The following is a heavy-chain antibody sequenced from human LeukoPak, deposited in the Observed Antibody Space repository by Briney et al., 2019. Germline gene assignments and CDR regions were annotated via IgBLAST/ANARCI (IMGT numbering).Heavy chain of an antibody. V-gene: IGHV1-18*04. CDR2: NSAYNGNT. Sequence: ASVKVSCKASGYTFTGYYMHWVRQAPGQGLEWMGWNSAYNGNTNYAQKLQGRVAMTTDTSTSTAYMELRSLRSDDTAVYYCARLSKQSYYYMDVWGKGTTVTISS. D-gene: IGHD6-19*01. J-gene: IGHJ6*03. CDR1: GYTFTGYY. CDR3: ARLSKQSYYYMDV.